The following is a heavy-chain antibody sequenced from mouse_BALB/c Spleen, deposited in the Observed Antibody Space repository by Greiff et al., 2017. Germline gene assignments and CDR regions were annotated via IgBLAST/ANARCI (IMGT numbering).Heavy chain of an antibody. J-gene: IGHJ3*01. CDR1: GFSLTSYG. D-gene: IGHD2-4*01. CDR3: ARDERLRPFAY. Sequence: VKLVESGPGLVAPSQSLSITCTVSGFSLTSYGVHWVRQPPGKGLEWLGVIWAGGSTNYNSALMSRLSISKDNSKSQVFLKMNSLQTDDTAMYYCARDERLRPFAYWGQGTLVTVSA. CDR2: IWAGGST. V-gene: IGHV2-9*02.